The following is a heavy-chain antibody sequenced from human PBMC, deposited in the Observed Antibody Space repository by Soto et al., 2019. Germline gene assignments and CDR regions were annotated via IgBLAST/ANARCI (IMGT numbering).Heavy chain of an antibody. J-gene: IGHJ4*02. CDR3: AKEGYDILTGYYITDC. V-gene: IGHV3-23*01. CDR1: GFTFSSFA. CDR2: ISGSGGYT. Sequence: PGRSLRLSCAASGFTFSSFAMTWVRQAPGKGLEWVSAISGSGGYTYYADSVKGRFTISRDNSKNTLYLQMNSLRAEDTAIYYCAKEGYDILTGYYITDCWGQGTLVTVSS. D-gene: IGHD3-9*01.